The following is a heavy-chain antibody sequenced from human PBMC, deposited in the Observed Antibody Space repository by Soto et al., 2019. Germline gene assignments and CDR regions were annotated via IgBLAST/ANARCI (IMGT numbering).Heavy chain of an antibody. D-gene: IGHD6-19*01. Sequence: PSETLSLTCTVSGASIRSTGYYWSWIRQAPGKGLEWIGYVYYTGSTYYNPSLMSRLTISVDTSKNQFSLKLTSVTAAETAVYYCVRAGREGTAAPHWFDRWGQGTQVTVSS. V-gene: IGHV4-30-4*01. J-gene: IGHJ5*02. CDR3: VRAGREGTAAPHWFDR. CDR1: GASIRSTGYY. CDR2: VYYTGST.